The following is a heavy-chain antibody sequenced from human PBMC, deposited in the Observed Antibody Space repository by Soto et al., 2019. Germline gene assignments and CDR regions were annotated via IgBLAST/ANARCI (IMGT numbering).Heavy chain of an antibody. CDR2: IKQDGSEK. J-gene: IGHJ6*02. Sequence: EVQLVESGGGLVQPGGSLRLSCAASGFTFSSYWMSWVRQAPGKGLEWVANIKQDGSEKYYVDSVKGRFTISRDNAKNSLYLQMTGLRAEDMAVYYCASALHDLVAAVSYYYYYYYGLDVWGQGTTVTVSS. CDR3: ASALHDLVAAVSYYYYYYYGLDV. CDR1: GFTFSSYW. D-gene: IGHD6-25*01. V-gene: IGHV3-7*01.